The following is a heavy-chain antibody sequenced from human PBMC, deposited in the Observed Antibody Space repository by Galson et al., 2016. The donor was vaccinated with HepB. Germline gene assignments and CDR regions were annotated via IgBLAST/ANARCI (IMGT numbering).Heavy chain of an antibody. J-gene: IGHJ4*02. CDR3: ARLSWQWLVPIFDY. V-gene: IGHV3-53*01. CDR1: GFTVSSNY. CDR2: IYSGGST. Sequence: SLRLSCAASGFTVSSNYMSWVRQAPGKGLEWVSVIYSGGSTYYADSVKGRFTISRDNSKNTLYLQMNSLRAEDTAAYYCARLSWQWLVPIFDYWGQGTLVTVSS. D-gene: IGHD6-19*01.